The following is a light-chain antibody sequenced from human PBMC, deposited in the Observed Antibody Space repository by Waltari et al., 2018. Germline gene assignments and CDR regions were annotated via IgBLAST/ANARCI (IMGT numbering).Light chain of an antibody. J-gene: IGLJ1*01. Sequence: QSVLSQPPSASATPGQRVTISCSGTDSNIGTNSVFWYQHVPGQAPRLLIYRTEQRPSGIPDRFSGSKSGTSASLAITGLRSEDEADYYCAAWDSGLSVSYVFGSGTKVTV. CDR1: DSNIGTNS. CDR2: RTE. CDR3: AAWDSGLSVSYV. V-gene: IGLV1-47*01.